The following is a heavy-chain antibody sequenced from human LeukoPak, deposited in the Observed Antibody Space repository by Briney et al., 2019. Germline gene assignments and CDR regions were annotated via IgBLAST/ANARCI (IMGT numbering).Heavy chain of an antibody. V-gene: IGHV3-48*04. CDR1: GFTFSGYD. J-gene: IGHJ6*02. CDR3: ARLRYYGMDV. CDR2: TSSSSSTI. Sequence: GGSLRLSCAASGFTFSGYDMSWVRQAPGKGLEWVSYTSSSSSTIYYADSVKSRFTIPRDNAKNSLYLQMNSLRAEDTAVYYCARLRYYGMDVWSQGTTVTVSS.